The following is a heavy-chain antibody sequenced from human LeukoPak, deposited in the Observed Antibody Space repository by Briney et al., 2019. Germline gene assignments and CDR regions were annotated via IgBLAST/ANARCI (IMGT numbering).Heavy chain of an antibody. V-gene: IGHV3-30*18. CDR2: ISYDGSNK. J-gene: IGHJ4*02. CDR3: AKENIVATHFDY. D-gene: IGHD5-12*01. CDR1: GFTFSSYG. Sequence: GRALRLSCAASGFTFSSYGMHWVRQAPGKGLEWAAVISYDGSNKYYADSVKGRFTISRDNSTNTLYLQMNSLRAEDTAVYYCAKENIVATHFDYWGQGTLVTVSS.